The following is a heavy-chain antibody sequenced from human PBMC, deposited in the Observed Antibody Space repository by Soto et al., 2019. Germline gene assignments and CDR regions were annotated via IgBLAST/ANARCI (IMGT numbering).Heavy chain of an antibody. CDR2: INPNSGGT. J-gene: IGHJ6*02. CDR1: GYTFTGYY. V-gene: IGHV1-2*02. D-gene: IGHD3-3*01. CDR3: ARDEVSAYYDFWSGSYYYYYGMDV. Sequence: ASVKVSCKASGYTFTGYYMHWVRQAPGQGLEWMGWINPNSGGTNYAQKFQGRVTMTRDTSISTAYMELSRLRSDDTAVYYCARDEVSAYYDFWSGSYYYYYGMDVWGQGTTVPVSS.